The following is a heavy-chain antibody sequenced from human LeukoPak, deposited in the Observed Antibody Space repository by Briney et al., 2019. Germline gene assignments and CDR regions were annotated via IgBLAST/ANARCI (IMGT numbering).Heavy chain of an antibody. V-gene: IGHV3-53*01. J-gene: IGHJ4*02. CDR2: IYSGGTT. CDR1: GFTFSNNY. Sequence: PGGSLRLSCTASGFTFSNNYMNWVRQAPGKGLEWVARIYSGGTTNYADSVKGRFTISRDNSKNTLYLQMTNVRVEDTAVYYCARDPPGIAASVSGGWGQGTLVTVSS. CDR3: ARDPPGIAASVSGG. D-gene: IGHD6-13*01.